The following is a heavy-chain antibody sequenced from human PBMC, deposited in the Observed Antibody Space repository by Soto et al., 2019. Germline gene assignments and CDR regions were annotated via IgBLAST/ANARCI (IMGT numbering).Heavy chain of an antibody. J-gene: IGHJ6*03. CDR2: MNPNSGNT. V-gene: IGHV1-8*01. CDR3: ARGLYCSSTSCYVPPHYYYYMDV. CDR1: GYTFTSYD. Sequence: QVQLVQSGAEVKKPGASVKVSCKASGYTFTSYDINWVRQATGQGLEWMGWMNPNSGNTGYAQKFQGRVTMTRNTSISTAYMELSSLRSEDTAVYYCARGLYCSSTSCYVPPHYYYYMDVWGKGTTVTVSS. D-gene: IGHD2-2*01.